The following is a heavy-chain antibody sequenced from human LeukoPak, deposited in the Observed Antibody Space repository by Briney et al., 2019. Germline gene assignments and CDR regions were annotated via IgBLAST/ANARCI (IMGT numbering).Heavy chain of an antibody. J-gene: IGHJ4*02. CDR3: AKDQGITGTIR. CDR1: GFTFSSYA. D-gene: IGHD1-7*01. CDR2: ISGSGGST. Sequence: GGSLRLPCAASGFTFSSYAMSWVRQAPGKGLEWVSAISGSGGSTYYADSVKGRFTISRDNSKNTLYLQMNSLRAEDTAVYYCAKDQGITGTIRWGQGTLVTVSS. V-gene: IGHV3-23*01.